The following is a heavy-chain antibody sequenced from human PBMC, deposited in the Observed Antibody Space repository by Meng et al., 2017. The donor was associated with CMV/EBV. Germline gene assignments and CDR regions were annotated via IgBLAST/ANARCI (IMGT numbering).Heavy chain of an antibody. CDR2: MNPNSGNT. J-gene: IGHJ4*02. Sequence: FTSYTINLVRQATRQGLEWLGWMNPNSGNTGYAQKFQGRVTMTRNTSISTAYMELSSLRSEDTAVYYCARGESSSGWYGTNFDYWGQGTLVTVSS. V-gene: IGHV1-8*01. CDR3: ARGESSSGWYGTNFDY. D-gene: IGHD6-19*01. CDR1: FTSYT.